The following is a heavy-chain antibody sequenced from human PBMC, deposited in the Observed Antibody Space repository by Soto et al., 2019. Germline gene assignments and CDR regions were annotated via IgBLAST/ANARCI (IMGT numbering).Heavy chain of an antibody. V-gene: IGHV3-9*01. J-gene: IGHJ4*02. D-gene: IGHD4-17*01. Sequence: PGGSLRLSCAASGFTFDDYAMHWVRQAPGKGLEWVSGISWNSGSIGYADSVKGRFTISRDNAKNSLYLQMNSLRAEDTALYYCAKSKGGLTTPSDYWGQGTLVTVSS. CDR2: ISWNSGSI. CDR1: GFTFDDYA. CDR3: AKSKGGLTTPSDY.